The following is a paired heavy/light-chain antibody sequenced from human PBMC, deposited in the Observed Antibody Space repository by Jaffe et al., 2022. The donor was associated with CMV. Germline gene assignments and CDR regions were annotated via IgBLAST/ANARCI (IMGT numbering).Heavy chain of an antibody. CDR1: GFSLTTTGVG. V-gene: IGHV2-5*02. D-gene: IGHD3-10*01. CDR2: IYWDDDK. J-gene: IGHJ4*02. Sequence: QITLRESGPTLVKPTQTLTLTCTFSGFSLTTTGVGVHWIRQPPGKALEWLGLIYWDDDKRYSQFLKNRLTITKDTSNNQVVLTMTNMDPVDTATYYCAHSPHSGSYYNLYYFDYWGQGALVTVSS. CDR3: AHSPHSGSYYNLYYFDY.
Light chain of an antibody. CDR1: SSDVGGYGY. Sequence: QSALTQPPSASGSPGQSVSISCTGTSSDVGGYGYVSWYQQHPGKAPKLIIYEVLKRPSGVPARFSGSKSGNTASLTVFGLQAEDEADYYCSSYAGSYNFVVFGGGTKLTVL. CDR2: EVL. CDR3: SSYAGSYNFVV. J-gene: IGLJ2*01. V-gene: IGLV2-8*01.